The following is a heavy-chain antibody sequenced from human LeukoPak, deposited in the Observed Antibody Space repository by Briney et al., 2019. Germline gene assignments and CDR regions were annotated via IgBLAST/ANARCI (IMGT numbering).Heavy chain of an antibody. Sequence: PGGSLRLSCAASGFTFSSYSMNWVRQAPGKGLEWVSSISSSSSYIYYADSVKGRFTISRDNAKNSLYLQMNSLRAEDTAVYYCARDGSRLDYGEWYYYGMDVWGQGTTVTVSS. J-gene: IGHJ6*02. D-gene: IGHD4-17*01. V-gene: IGHV3-21*01. CDR2: ISSSSSYI. CDR1: GFTFSSYS. CDR3: ARDGSRLDYGEWYYYGMDV.